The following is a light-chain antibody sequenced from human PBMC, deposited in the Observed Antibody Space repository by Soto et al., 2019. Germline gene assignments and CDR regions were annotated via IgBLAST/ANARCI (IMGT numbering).Light chain of an antibody. J-gene: IGKJ5*01. V-gene: IGKV4-1*01. CDR1: QSVLHSSNNENS. Sequence: EIVLTQSPATLSLSPGERATINCKSSQSVLHSSNNENSVAWYQQKAGQRPKLLIYRASIRESGVPDRFSGSGSGTDFTLTISSLQAEDVAVYYCQQYYTGIAFGQGTRLEIK. CDR2: RAS. CDR3: QQYYTGIA.